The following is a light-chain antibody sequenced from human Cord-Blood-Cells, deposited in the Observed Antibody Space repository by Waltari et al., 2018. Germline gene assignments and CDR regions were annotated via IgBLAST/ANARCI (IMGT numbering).Light chain of an antibody. CDR3: QQSYSTPRT. V-gene: IGKV1-39*01. CDR1: QSINSY. CDR2: AAS. J-gene: IGKJ1*01. Sequence: DIQMTQSPSSLSASVGDRVTITCRASQSINSYLNWYQQKPGKAPKLLIYAASSLQSGVPSRFSGSGSGTDFTLTISSPQPEDFATYYCQQSYSTPRTFGQGTKVEIK.